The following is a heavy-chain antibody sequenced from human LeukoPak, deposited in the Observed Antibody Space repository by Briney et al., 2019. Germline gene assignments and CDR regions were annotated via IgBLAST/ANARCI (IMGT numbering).Heavy chain of an antibody. Sequence: TSETLSLTCTVSGGSISSYYWSWIRQPPGRGLEWIGYIYYSGSTNYNPSLKSRVTISIDTSKNQFSLRLSSVTAADTAVYYCARQFGSSWPTLVIYYFDYWGQGTLVTVSS. D-gene: IGHD6-13*01. CDR1: GGSISSYY. CDR3: ARQFGSSWPTLVIYYFDY. V-gene: IGHV4-59*08. CDR2: IYYSGST. J-gene: IGHJ4*02.